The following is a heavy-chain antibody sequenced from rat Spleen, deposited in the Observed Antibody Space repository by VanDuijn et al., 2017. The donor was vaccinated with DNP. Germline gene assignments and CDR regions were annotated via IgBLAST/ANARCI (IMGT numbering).Heavy chain of an antibody. CDR2: ITYDGKST. CDR1: GFTFSDYN. Sequence: EVQLVESGGGLAQPGRSLKLSCAASGFTFSDYNMAWVRQAPKSGLEWVATITYDGKSTDYRDSVKGRFTISTDNAKNTLFLQMDSLRSEDTATYYCTTDNYSAPFDYWGQGVMVTVSS. CDR3: TTDNYSAPFDY. D-gene: IGHD1-8*01. V-gene: IGHV5-7*01. J-gene: IGHJ2*01.